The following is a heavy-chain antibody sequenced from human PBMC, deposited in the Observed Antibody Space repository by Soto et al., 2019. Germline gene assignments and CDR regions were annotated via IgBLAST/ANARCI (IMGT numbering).Heavy chain of an antibody. CDR1: AGSSSGSG. V-gene: IGHV4-59*01. D-gene: IGHD6-19*01. J-gene: IGHJ4*02. CDR3: ARAPSRGWKHYFDF. CDR2: IYYSGST. Sequence: SETTCLSSRVAAGSSSGSGGSWLRTPPGKGLEWIGYIYYSGSTNYNPSLKSRVTISVDTSKNQFSLKLSSVTAADTAVDYCARAPSRGWKHYFDFRGQATRVTVSS.